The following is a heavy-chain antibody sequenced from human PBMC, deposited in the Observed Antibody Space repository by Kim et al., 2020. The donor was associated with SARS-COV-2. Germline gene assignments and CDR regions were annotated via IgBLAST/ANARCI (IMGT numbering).Heavy chain of an antibody. CDR2: IYYSWST. J-gene: IGHJ6*02. CDR1: GGSISSYY. CDR3: ARVRDLYYYGMDV. V-gene: IGHV4-59*13. Sequence: SETLSLTCTVSGGSISSYYWSWIRQPPGKGLEWIGYIYYSWSTNYNPSLKSRVTISVDTSKNQFSLKLSSVTAADTAVYYCARVRDLYYYGMDVWGQGTTVTVSS.